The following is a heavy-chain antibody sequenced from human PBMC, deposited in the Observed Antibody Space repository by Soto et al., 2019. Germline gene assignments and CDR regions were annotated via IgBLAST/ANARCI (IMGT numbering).Heavy chain of an antibody. V-gene: IGHV4-4*02. CDR2: IYHTGST. D-gene: IGHD5-18*01. J-gene: IGHJ3*02. Sequence: SETLSLTCVVSGDSISSSNWWSWVRQPPGKGLEWIGKIYHTGSTNYNPSLKSRVTISADKSKNQVSLKLSSVTAADTAVYYCARDNLGGHSYGNQIHALDKWGQGTKVTFSS. CDR1: GDSISSSNW. CDR3: ARDNLGGHSYGNQIHALDK.